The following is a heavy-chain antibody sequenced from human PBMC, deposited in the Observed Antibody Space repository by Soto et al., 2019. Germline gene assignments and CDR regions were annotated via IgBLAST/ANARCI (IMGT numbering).Heavy chain of an antibody. V-gene: IGHV3-48*03. J-gene: IGHJ4*02. D-gene: IGHD2-15*01. CDR3: ARDRYCSGGSCYSDAGY. Sequence: LRLSCAASGFTFSSYEMNWVRQAPGKGLEWVSYISSSGSTIYYADSVKGRFTISRDNAKNPLYLQMNSLRAEDTAVYYCARDRYCSGGSCYSDAGYWGQGTLVTVSS. CDR2: ISSSGSTI. CDR1: GFTFSSYE.